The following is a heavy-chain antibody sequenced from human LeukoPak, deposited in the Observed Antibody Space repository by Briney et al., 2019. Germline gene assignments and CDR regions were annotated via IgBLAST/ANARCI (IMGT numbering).Heavy chain of an antibody. CDR2: IIPIFGTA. V-gene: IGHV1-69*05. Sequence: ASVKVSCKASGGTFSSYAISWVRQAPGQGLEWMGGIIPIFGTANYAQKFQGRVTITTDESTSTAYMELSSLRSEDTAVYYCARAIGYCSSTSCYTDSYYFDYWGQGTLVTVSS. CDR1: GGTFSSYA. J-gene: IGHJ4*02. CDR3: ARAIGYCSSTSCYTDSYYFDY. D-gene: IGHD2-2*02.